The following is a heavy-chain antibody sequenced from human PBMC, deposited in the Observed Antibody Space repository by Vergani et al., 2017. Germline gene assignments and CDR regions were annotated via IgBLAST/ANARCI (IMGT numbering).Heavy chain of an antibody. CDR1: GFTFSSYA. D-gene: IGHD3-10*01. Sequence: EVQLVESGGGLVKPGGSLRLSCAASGFTFSSYAMSWVRQAPGKGLEWVSAISGSGGSTYYADSVKGRFTISRDNSKNTLYLQMNSLRAEDTAVYYCAKSVVRGVISPYSFDYWGQGTLVTVSS. V-gene: IGHV3-23*04. CDR2: ISGSGGST. J-gene: IGHJ4*02. CDR3: AKSVVRGVISPYSFDY.